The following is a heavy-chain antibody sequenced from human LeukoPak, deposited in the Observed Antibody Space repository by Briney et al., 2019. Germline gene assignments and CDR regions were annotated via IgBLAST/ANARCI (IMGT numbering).Heavy chain of an antibody. D-gene: IGHD6-13*01. CDR3: ARRSSSWDRYVN. Sequence: GESLKISCKGSGYSFTNYWIGWVRQMPGKGLEWMGIIYPGDSDTKYSPSFQGQVTISADKSISTAYLQWSRLKASDTAMYYCARRSSSWDRYVNWGQGTLVAVSS. V-gene: IGHV5-51*01. J-gene: IGHJ4*02. CDR1: GYSFTNYW. CDR2: IYPGDSDT.